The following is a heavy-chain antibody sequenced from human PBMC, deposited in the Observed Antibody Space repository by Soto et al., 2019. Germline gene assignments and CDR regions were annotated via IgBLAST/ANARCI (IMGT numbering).Heavy chain of an antibody. V-gene: IGHV4-4*02. CDR3: ASFPGTYDFDF. Sequence: QMQLQESGPGLVKPSGTLSLTCAVSGGSLSDSNWWSWVRQPPGKGLEWIGEISHTGSTNYNPSLQSRVTLSVDKSKNHFSPNLKSVTAADTAVYYCASFPGTYDFDFWGPGTLVTVAS. CDR1: GGSLSDSNW. J-gene: IGHJ4*02. CDR2: ISHTGST. D-gene: IGHD1-26*01.